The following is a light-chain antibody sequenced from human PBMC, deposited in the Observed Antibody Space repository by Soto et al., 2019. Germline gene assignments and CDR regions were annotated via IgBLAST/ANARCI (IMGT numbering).Light chain of an antibody. V-gene: IGKV2-24*01. J-gene: IGKJ1*01. CDR2: KVS. Sequence: DIVMTQTPLSSPVTLGQAASISCRSSQSLVHNDGNTYLSWFQQRPGQPPRLLIYKVSDRFSGVPCRIGGSGAGADFTLTISRVDAEDVGVYYCMQATRSPWTFGQGTKVDIK. CDR3: MQATRSPWT. CDR1: QSLVHNDGNTY.